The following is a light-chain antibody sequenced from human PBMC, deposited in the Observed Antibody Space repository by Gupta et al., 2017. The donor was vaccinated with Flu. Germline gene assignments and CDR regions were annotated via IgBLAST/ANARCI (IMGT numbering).Light chain of an antibody. Sequence: QSALTQPPSASGSPGQSATISCTETNRGVGVYDDVSWYQHHPGKPPKLILYGGTKRPSGVPGRFSGSRSGTTASLTVSGLQADDEADYFCLSYAGSNNCLFGGGTRLTVL. V-gene: IGLV2-8*01. CDR2: GGT. CDR3: LSYAGSNNCL. CDR1: NRGVGVYDD. J-gene: IGLJ3*02.